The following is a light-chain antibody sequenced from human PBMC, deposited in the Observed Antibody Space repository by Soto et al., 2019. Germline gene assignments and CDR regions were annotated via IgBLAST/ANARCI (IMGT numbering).Light chain of an antibody. CDR1: QDIGRY. CDR2: AAS. CDR3: QQYYSYTWT. J-gene: IGKJ1*01. V-gene: IGKV1-8*01. Sequence: IHMTRSPSSLSASTGHRFTITCRASQDIGRYVAWYQQKLGKGPKLLIYAASTLQSGVPSRLSGSGYGTDFTINISYMKYEDFDTYHCQQYYSYTWTFGHGTQVDIK.